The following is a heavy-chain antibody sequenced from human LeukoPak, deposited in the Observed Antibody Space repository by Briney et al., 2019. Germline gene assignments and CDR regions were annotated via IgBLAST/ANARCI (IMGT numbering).Heavy chain of an antibody. Sequence: SETLSLTCTVSGGSISSSSYYWGWIRQPPGKGLEWIGSIYYSGSTYYNPSLKSRVTISVDTSKNQFSLKLSSVTAADTAVYYCARNHGGWFDSWGQGTLVTVSS. J-gene: IGHJ5*01. V-gene: IGHV4-39*07. CDR1: GGSISSSSYY. CDR2: IYYSGST. D-gene: IGHD4-23*01. CDR3: ARNHGGWFDS.